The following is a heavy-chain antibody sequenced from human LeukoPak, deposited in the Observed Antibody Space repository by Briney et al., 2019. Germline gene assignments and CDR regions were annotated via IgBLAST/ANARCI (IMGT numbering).Heavy chain of an antibody. V-gene: IGHV3-30*18. D-gene: IGHD3-16*02. CDR2: ISYDESNK. CDR3: AKESAPYYDYVWGSYRWDY. J-gene: IGHJ4*02. CDR1: GFTFSSYG. Sequence: GGSLRLSCAASGFTFSSYGMHWVRPPPGKGLEWVAVISYDESNKYYADSVKSRFTISRDNSKNTLYLQMNSLRAEDTAVYYCAKESAPYYDYVWGSYRWDYWGQGTLVTVSS.